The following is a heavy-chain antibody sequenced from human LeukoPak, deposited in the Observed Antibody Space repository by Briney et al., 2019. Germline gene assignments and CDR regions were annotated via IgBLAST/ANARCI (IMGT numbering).Heavy chain of an antibody. CDR2: ISSSSSYI. J-gene: IGHJ4*02. V-gene: IGHV3-21*01. Sequence: GGSLRLSCAASGFTFSSYSMNWVRQAPGKGLEWVSSISSSSSYIYYADSVKGRFTISRDNSKNTLYLQMNSLRAEDTAVYYCAKDYGGISGTSYYFDYWGQGTLVTVSS. CDR3: AKDYGGISGTSYYFDY. D-gene: IGHD4-23*01. CDR1: GFTFSSYS.